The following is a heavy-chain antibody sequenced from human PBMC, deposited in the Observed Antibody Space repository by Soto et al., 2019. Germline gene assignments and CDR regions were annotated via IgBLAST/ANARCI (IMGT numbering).Heavy chain of an antibody. D-gene: IGHD3-16*01. CDR2: ISYDGSNK. CDR3: AKDSRGSYGVDYFDY. V-gene: IGHV3-30*18. Sequence: GGFLRLSCAASGFTFSSYGRHWVRQAPGKGLEWVAVISYDGSNKYYADSVKGRFTISRDNSKNTLYLQMNSLRAEDTAVYYCAKDSRGSYGVDYFDYWGQGTLVTVSS. J-gene: IGHJ4*02. CDR1: GFTFSSYG.